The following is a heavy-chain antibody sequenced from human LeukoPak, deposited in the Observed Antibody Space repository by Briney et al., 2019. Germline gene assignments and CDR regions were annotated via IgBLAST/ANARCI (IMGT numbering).Heavy chain of an antibody. D-gene: IGHD6-6*01. Sequence: ASVKVSCKASGYTFTSYAMHWVRQAPGQRLEWMGWINAGNGNTKYSQKLQGRVTMTTDTSTSTAYMELRSLRSDDTAVYYCARDREIAARPDAFDIWGQGTMVTVSS. CDR3: ARDREIAARPDAFDI. V-gene: IGHV1-3*01. CDR2: INAGNGNT. CDR1: GYTFTSYA. J-gene: IGHJ3*02.